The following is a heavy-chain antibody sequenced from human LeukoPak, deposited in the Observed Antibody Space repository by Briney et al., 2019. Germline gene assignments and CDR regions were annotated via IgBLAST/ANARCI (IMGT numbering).Heavy chain of an antibody. CDR3: ARGSTIFGYMDV. Sequence: PGGSLRLSCAASGFTFSSYAMHWVRQAPGKGLEWVAVISYDGSNKYYADSVKGRFTISRDNSKNTLYLQMNSLRAEDTAVYYCARGSTIFGYMDVWGKGTTVTVSS. D-gene: IGHD3-3*01. J-gene: IGHJ6*03. CDR1: GFTFSSYA. CDR2: ISYDGSNK. V-gene: IGHV3-30*04.